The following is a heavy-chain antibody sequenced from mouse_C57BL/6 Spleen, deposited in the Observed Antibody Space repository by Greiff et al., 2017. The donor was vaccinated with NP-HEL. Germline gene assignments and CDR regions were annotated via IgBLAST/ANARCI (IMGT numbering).Heavy chain of an antibody. D-gene: IGHD2-3*01. CDR1: GYTFTDYY. J-gene: IGHJ2*01. CDR3: ASYYDGYYDFDY. Sequence: EVQLQQSGPVLVKPGASVKMSCKASGYTFTDYYMNWVKQSHGKSLEWIGVINPYNGGTSYNQKFKGKATLTVDKSSSTAYMELNSLTSEDSAVYYCASYYDGYYDFDYWGQGTTLTVSS. CDR2: INPYNGGT. V-gene: IGHV1-19*01.